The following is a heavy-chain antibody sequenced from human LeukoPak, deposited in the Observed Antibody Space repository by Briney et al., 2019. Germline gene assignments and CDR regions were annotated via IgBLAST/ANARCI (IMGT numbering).Heavy chain of an antibody. CDR3: ARYYYDSSGYWGTYYFDY. Sequence: PSETLSLTCAVSGGSISSSNWWSWVRQPPGKGLEWIGEIYHSGSTNYNPSLKSRVTISVDKSKTQFSLKLSSVTAADTAVYYCARYYYDSSGYWGTYYFDYWGQGTLVTVSS. D-gene: IGHD3-22*01. CDR2: IYHSGST. CDR1: GGSISSSNW. J-gene: IGHJ4*02. V-gene: IGHV4-4*02.